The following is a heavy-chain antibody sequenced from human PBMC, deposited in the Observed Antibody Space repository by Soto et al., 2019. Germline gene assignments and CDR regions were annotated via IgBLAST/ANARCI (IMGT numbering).Heavy chain of an antibody. J-gene: IGHJ4*02. CDR1: GFTFSSYG. D-gene: IGHD6-19*01. CDR2: ISFDGNNK. Sequence: QVQLVESGGGVVQPGRSLRLSCAASGFTFSSYGMHWVRQAPGKGLEWVAVISFDGNNKYYADSVKGRFTISRDNSKNTLYLQMNSLRVEDTGVYYCAREGLAVGDYWGQGTLVTVSS. V-gene: IGHV3-30*03. CDR3: AREGLAVGDY.